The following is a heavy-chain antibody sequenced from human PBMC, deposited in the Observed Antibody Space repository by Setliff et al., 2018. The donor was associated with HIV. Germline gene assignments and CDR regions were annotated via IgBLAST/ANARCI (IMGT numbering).Heavy chain of an antibody. CDR1: GYTFTNYG. CDR2: ISADNGNR. Sequence: ASVKVSCKASGYTFTNYGISWVRQAPGQGLEWMGWISADNGNRKNAQKFQGRITMTTDTSTSTAYMELRRLRSADTGVYYCARVKILSPMDVWGNWTTVTVSS. CDR3: ARVKILSPMDV. V-gene: IGHV1-18*01. D-gene: IGHD2-15*01. J-gene: IGHJ6*04.